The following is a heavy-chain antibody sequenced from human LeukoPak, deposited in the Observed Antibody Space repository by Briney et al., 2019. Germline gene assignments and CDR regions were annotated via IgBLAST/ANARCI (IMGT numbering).Heavy chain of an antibody. D-gene: IGHD4-23*01. V-gene: IGHV3-23*01. CDR2: ISDSSDRI. CDR1: GFTLSSYT. CDR3: ARGPSGGNAFGY. Sequence: GGSLRLSCAASGFTLSSYTMSWVRQAPGKGLEWVSTISDSSDRIYYADPVKGRFTISRDNSKDRLYLQMNSLRAEDTAVYYCARGPSGGNAFGYWGQGTLVTVSS. J-gene: IGHJ4*02.